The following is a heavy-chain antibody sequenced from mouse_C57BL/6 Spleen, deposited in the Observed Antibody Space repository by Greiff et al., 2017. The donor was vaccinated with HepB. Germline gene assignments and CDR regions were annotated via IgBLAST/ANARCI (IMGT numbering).Heavy chain of an antibody. J-gene: IGHJ4*01. CDR2: IDPSDSYT. V-gene: IGHV1-59*01. CDR3: ARGETYDGGYAMDY. D-gene: IGHD2-12*01. Sequence: QVQLQQPGAELVRPGTSVKLSCKASGYTFTSYWMHWVKQRPGQGLEWIGVIDPSDSYTNYNQKFKGKATLTVDTSSSTAYMQLSSLTSEDSAVYYCARGETYDGGYAMDYWGQGTSVTVSS. CDR1: GYTFTSYW.